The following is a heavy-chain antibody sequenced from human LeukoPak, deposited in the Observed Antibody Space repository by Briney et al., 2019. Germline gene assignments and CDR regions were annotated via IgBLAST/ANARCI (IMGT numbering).Heavy chain of an antibody. V-gene: IGHV1-18*01. D-gene: IGHD4-23*01. CDR1: GYTFSNYA. CDR3: ARTLADYGGNSYYFDY. CDR2: ISAYSGNT. Sequence: ASVKVSCKASGYTFSNYAITWVRQAPGQGLEWMGWISAYSGNTNYAQKLQGRVTMTTDTSTSTAYMELRSLRSDDTAMYYCARTLADYGGNSYYFDYWGQGTLVTVSS. J-gene: IGHJ4*02.